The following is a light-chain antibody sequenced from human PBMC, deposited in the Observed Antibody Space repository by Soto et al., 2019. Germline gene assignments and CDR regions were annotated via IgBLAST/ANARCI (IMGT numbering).Light chain of an antibody. V-gene: IGKV3-20*01. J-gene: IGKJ1*01. CDR2: GAS. CDR1: QSVSSSY. CDR3: QQYLTWT. Sequence: EIVLTQSPGTLSLSPGERATLSCRASQSVSSSYLAWYPQKPGQAPRLLIYGASSRATGIPDRFSGSGSGTDFTLTISRLEPEDFAVYYCQQYLTWTFGQGTKVEIK.